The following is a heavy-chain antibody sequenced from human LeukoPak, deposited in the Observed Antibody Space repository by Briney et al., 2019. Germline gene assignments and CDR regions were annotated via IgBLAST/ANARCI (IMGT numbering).Heavy chain of an antibody. Sequence: GGSLRLSCAASGFTFITYSMSWVRQAPGKGLEWVSSISSSSSSYIYYADSVKGRFTISRDNAKNSLYLQMNSLRAEDTAVYYCARDKRGYDFPTHYYYYMDVWGKGTTVTISS. CDR1: GFTFITYS. J-gene: IGHJ6*03. D-gene: IGHD5-12*01. CDR2: ISSSSSSYI. V-gene: IGHV3-21*01. CDR3: ARDKRGYDFPTHYYYYMDV.